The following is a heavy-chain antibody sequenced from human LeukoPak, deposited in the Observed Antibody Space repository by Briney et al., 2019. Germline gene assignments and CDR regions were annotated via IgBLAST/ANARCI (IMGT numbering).Heavy chain of an antibody. J-gene: IGHJ3*02. D-gene: IGHD2-2*01. CDR2: ISCCGGST. V-gene: IGHV3-23*01. CDR3: AKTNIVVVLAVLRVDAFDI. Sequence: GGSLRLSCAASGFTFSSYAMSWVRQAPGKGLEWVSAISCCGGSTYYADSVKGQFTISRDNSKNTLYLQMNSLRAEDTAVYYCAKTNIVVVLAVLRVDAFDIWGQGTMVTVSS. CDR1: GFTFSSYA.